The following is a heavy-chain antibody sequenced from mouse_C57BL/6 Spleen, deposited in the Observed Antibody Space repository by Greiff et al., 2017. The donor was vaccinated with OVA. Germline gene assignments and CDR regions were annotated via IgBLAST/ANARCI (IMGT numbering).Heavy chain of an antibody. CDR3: ARVSTKELDY. Sequence: VQLLQSGPDLVKPGASVKLSCTASGFTFTDYTMHWVRQSPEKSLEWVGYINPHNGGTSYTQPFKGQATLPVNKSSSTAYMQLRSLKSEDTAVYYCARVSTKELDYWGQGTSLTVSS. D-gene: IGHD5-1*01. CDR2: INPHNGGT. J-gene: IGHJ4*01. V-gene: IGHV1-22*01. CDR1: GFTFTDYT.